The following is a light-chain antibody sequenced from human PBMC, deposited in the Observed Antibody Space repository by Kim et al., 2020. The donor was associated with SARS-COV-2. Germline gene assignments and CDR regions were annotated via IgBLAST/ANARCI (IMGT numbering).Light chain of an antibody. CDR3: QQYDNLPIT. V-gene: IGKV1-33*01. J-gene: IGKJ5*01. CDR1: QDITDC. Sequence: ASVGDRVTITCQASQDITDCLNWYQQKPGKAPNLLIYDASHLETGVPSRFSGSGSGAHFTFTISSLQPEDIATYYCQQYDNLPITFGQGTRLEIK. CDR2: DAS.